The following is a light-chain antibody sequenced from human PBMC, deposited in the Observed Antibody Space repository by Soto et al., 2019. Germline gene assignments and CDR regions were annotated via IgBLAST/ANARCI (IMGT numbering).Light chain of an antibody. CDR1: QSVSSY. Sequence: EILLTQSPVTLSPSPGKSATLACRASQSVSSYLAGYQQKPGQAPRLLIYGASNRATGTPDRFSGGGSGTDSTLTISRLEPEDVALYDCQHYGSSGTFGQGTKMDIK. J-gene: IGKJ1*01. CDR2: GAS. CDR3: QHYGSSGT. V-gene: IGKV3-20*01.